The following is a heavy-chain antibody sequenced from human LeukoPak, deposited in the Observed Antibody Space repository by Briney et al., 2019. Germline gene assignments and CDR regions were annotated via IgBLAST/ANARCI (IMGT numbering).Heavy chain of an antibody. V-gene: IGHV3-23*01. CDR1: GFTFSSYA. J-gene: IGHJ6*03. D-gene: IGHD3-10*01. CDR2: ISGSGGST. Sequence: QPGGSLRLSCAASGFTFSSYAMSWVRQAPGKALEWVSAISGSGGSTYYADSVKGRFTISRDNSKNTLYLQMNSLRAEDTAVYYCAKDGVLLWFGEFRGVYMDVWGKGTTVTVSS. CDR3: AKDGVLLWFGEFRGVYMDV.